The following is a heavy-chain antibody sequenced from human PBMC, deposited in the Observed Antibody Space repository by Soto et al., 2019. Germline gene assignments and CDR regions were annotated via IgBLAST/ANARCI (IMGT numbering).Heavy chain of an antibody. CDR1: GDSISNSY. Sequence: SETLSLTCTVSGDSISNSYWSWIRQPTGKGLESLGRISARGTTNYNPSLQSRVAMSLDTSKNQFSLRLTSLSAADTAVYFCARGMGRYFDLWGRGTLVTVSS. CDR3: ARGMGRYFDL. J-gene: IGHJ2*01. D-gene: IGHD2-8*01. V-gene: IGHV4-4*07. CDR2: ISARGTT.